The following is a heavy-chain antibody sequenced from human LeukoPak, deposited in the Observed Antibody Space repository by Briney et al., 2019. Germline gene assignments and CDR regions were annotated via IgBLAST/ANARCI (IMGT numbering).Heavy chain of an antibody. CDR1: GFTFSNYG. J-gene: IGHJ4*02. CDR3: AKAYPKETHY. CDR2: ITGSGDRS. D-gene: IGHD2-21*01. V-gene: IGHV3-23*01. Sequence: PGGSLRLSCAASGFTFSNYGMSWVRQASGKGLEWVSAITGSGDRSYYADSVKGRFTISRDNSKNTLYLQMNSLRAEDTAVYYCAKAYPKETHYWGQGTLVTVSS.